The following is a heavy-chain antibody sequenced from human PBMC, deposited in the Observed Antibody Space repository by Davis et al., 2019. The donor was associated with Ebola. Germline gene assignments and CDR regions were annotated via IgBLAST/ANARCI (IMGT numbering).Heavy chain of an antibody. V-gene: IGHV1-46*01. D-gene: IGHD3-22*01. CDR1: GYTFTNYY. Sequence: AASVKVSCKASGYTFTNYYMHWVRQAPGQGLEWMGMINPNDGRTIYAQKFQGRVTVTRDTSTTTAYMELSSLRSEDTAVYYCAIMTNYYDSSGYYNALLYYFDYWGQGTLVTISS. CDR3: AIMTNYYDSSGYYNALLYYFDY. J-gene: IGHJ4*02. CDR2: INPNDGRT.